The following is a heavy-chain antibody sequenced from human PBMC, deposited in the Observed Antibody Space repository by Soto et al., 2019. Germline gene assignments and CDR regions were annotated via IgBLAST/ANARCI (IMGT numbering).Heavy chain of an antibody. D-gene: IGHD3-10*02. CDR2: IYWNGNE. V-gene: IGHV2-5*01. Sequence: QITLRESGPTLVKPTQTLTVTCSFSGFSFTASGVGVGWFRQPPEQALQWLALIYWNGNERYSPSLNKRLTVTKDTSKNQVVLTMTNVDPVDTATYFCAHELSGYYYVMDVWGPGTNVTVSS. CDR1: GFSFTASGVG. J-gene: IGHJ6*02. CDR3: AHELSGYYYVMDV.